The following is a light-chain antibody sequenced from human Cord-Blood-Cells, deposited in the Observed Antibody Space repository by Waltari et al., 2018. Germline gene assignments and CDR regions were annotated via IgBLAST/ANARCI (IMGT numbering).Light chain of an antibody. CDR1: QGISSY. V-gene: IGKV1-8*01. CDR3: QQYYSYPLT. J-gene: IGKJ4*01. CDR2: AAS. Sequence: AILITQSPSSLSASTGDRVTITCRASQGISSYLAWYQQKPGKAPKLLIYAASTLQSGVPSRFSGSGSGTDFTLTISCLQSEDFATYYCQQYYSYPLTFGGGTKVEIK.